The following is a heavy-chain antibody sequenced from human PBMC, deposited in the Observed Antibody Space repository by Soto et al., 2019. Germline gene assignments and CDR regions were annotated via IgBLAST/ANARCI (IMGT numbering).Heavy chain of an antibody. Sequence: PSETMCHTSAVSGGSIGSGGYSWSWIRQPPGKGLEWTGYIYHSGSTYYNPSLKSRVTISVDRSKNQCSLKLSSATAADTAVYYCARGGVDYYDSSGYYFSPYYFDYWGQGTLVTVSS. CDR3: ARGGVDYYDSSGYYFSPYYFDY. J-gene: IGHJ4*02. CDR2: IYHSGST. V-gene: IGHV4-30-2*01. D-gene: IGHD3-22*01. CDR1: GGSIGSGGYS.